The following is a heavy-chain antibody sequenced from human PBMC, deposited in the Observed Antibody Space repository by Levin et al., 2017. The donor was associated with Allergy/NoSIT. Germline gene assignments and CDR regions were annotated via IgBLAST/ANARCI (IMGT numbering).Heavy chain of an antibody. D-gene: IGHD2-2*02. CDR2: ISYDGSNK. Sequence: GESLKISCAASGFTFSSYAMHWVRQAPGKGLEWVAVISYDGSNKYYADSVKGRFTISRDNSKNTLYLQMNSLRAEDTAVYYCARDWGCSSTSCYRYYYYGMDVWGQGTTVTVSS. CDR1: GFTFSSYA. CDR3: ARDWGCSSTSCYRYYYYGMDV. V-gene: IGHV3-30-3*01. J-gene: IGHJ6*02.